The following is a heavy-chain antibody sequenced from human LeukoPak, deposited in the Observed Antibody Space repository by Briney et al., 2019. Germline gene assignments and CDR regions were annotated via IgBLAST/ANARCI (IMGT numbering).Heavy chain of an antibody. Sequence: PGGSLRLSCAASGFTVSSNYMSWVRQAPGKGLEWVSVIYSGGSTYYADSVKGRFTISRDNSKNTLYLQMNSLRAEDTAVYYSARDLTIYKYGMDVWGQGTTVTVSS. CDR1: GFTVSSNY. J-gene: IGHJ6*02. V-gene: IGHV3-66*01. CDR3: ARDLTIYKYGMDV. CDR2: IYSGGST. D-gene: IGHD3-3*01.